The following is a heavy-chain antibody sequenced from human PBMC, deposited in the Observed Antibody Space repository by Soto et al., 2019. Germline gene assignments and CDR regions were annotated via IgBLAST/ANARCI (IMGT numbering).Heavy chain of an antibody. D-gene: IGHD3-22*01. CDR1: GFTFSSYS. V-gene: IGHV3-48*02. CDR3: AIEGGGSSGYSRFDY. CDR2: ISSSSSTI. Sequence: GGSLRLSCAASGFTFSSYSMNWVRQAPGKGLEWVSYISSSSSTIYYADSVKGRFTISRDNAKNSLYLQMNSLRDEDTAVYYCAIEGGGSSGYSRFDYWRQRTRVSVSS. J-gene: IGHJ4*02.